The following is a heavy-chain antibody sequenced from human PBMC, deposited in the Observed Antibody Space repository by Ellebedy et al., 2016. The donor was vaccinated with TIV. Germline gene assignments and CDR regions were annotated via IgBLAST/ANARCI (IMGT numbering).Heavy chain of an antibody. CDR1: GGTFSSYA. V-gene: IGHV1-18*01. CDR2: ISAYNGNT. D-gene: IGHD3-10*01. J-gene: IGHJ4*02. Sequence: ASVKVSCXASGGTFSSYAISWVRQAPGQGLEWMGWISAYNGNTNYAQKLQGRVTMTTDTSTSTAYMELRSLRSDDTAVYYCARRGRTMDDYWGQGTLVTVSS. CDR3: ARRGRTMDDY.